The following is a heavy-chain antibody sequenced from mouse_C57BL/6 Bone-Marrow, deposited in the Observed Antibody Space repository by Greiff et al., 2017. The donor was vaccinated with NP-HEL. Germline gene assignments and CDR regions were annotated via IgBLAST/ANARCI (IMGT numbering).Heavy chain of an antibody. Sequence: EVKLVESGGGLVKPGGSLKLSCAASGFTFSSYAMSWVRQTPEKRLEWVETISDGGSYTYYPDNVKGRFTISRDNAKNNLYLQMSHLKSEDTAMYYCARDLLLGDYFDYWGQGTTLTVSS. J-gene: IGHJ2*01. D-gene: IGHD4-1*01. V-gene: IGHV5-4*01. CDR1: GFTFSSYA. CDR3: ARDLLLGDYFDY. CDR2: ISDGGSYT.